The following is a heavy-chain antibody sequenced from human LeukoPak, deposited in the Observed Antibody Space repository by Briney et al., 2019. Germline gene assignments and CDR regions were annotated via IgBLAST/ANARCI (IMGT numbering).Heavy chain of an antibody. CDR1: GYSFTSYW. D-gene: IGHD1/OR15-1a*01. V-gene: IGHV5-51*01. Sequence: GESLQISCKGSGYSFTSYWIAWVRQMPGKGLEWIGIIYPGDSDTRYSPSLQGQVTISADKSISTAYLQWNSLKASDTAMYYCARERWNSASHWYYGMDIWGQGTTVTVSS. CDR2: IYPGDSDT. J-gene: IGHJ6*01. CDR3: ARERWNSASHWYYGMDI.